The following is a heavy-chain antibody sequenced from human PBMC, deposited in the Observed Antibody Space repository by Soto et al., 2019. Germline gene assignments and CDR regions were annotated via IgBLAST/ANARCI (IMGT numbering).Heavy chain of an antibody. J-gene: IGHJ6*02. D-gene: IGHD1-1*01. CDR2: ISPYDGTT. V-gene: IGHV1-18*04. Sequence: ASVKVSCKASGYTFTTYGISWVRQAPGQGLEWMGWISPYDGTTKYAEKFQGEMTMTTDTATSTAYMDLRSLRSDDTAVYYCARDGERDTGLNFYYYLHGMNAWGQGTRVTVSS. CDR1: GYTFTTYG. CDR3: ARDGERDTGLNFYYYLHGMNA.